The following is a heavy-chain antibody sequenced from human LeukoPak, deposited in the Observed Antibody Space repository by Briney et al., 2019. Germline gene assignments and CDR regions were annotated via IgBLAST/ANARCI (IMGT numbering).Heavy chain of an antibody. CDR1: GYSFTSYW. CDR2: IYPDDSET. D-gene: IGHD3-22*01. Sequence: GESLQISCKGSGYSFTSYWISWVRQTPGKGLEWMGTIYPDDSETRYSPSFQGQVTISADKSISTAYVQWSSLKASDTAMYYCARLYYDNSGYPDYWGQGSLVTVSS. J-gene: IGHJ4*02. V-gene: IGHV5-51*01. CDR3: ARLYYDNSGYPDY.